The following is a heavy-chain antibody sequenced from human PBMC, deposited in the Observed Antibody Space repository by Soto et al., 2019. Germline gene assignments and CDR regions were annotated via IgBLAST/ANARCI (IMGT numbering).Heavy chain of an antibody. CDR3: AKECFDSSGYYYGGASDI. Sequence: PGGSLRLSCAASGFTFSTYAMSWVRQAPGKRLEWVSGISGSGGSTYYADSVKGRFTISRDNSKNTLYLQMNSLRAEDTAVYYCAKECFDSSGYYYGGASDIWGQGTMVTVSS. V-gene: IGHV3-23*01. D-gene: IGHD3-22*01. CDR1: GFTFSTYA. J-gene: IGHJ3*02. CDR2: ISGSGGST.